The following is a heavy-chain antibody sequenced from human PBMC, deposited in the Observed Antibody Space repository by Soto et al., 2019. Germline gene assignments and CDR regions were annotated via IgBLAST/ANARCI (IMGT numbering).Heavy chain of an antibody. J-gene: IGHJ4*02. V-gene: IGHV1-18*01. CDR3: ARDRESEQWLVLRNPLDY. CDR1: GYTFTSYG. CDR2: ISAYNGNT. Sequence: ASVKVSCTASGYTFTSYGISWVRQAPGQGLEWMGWISAYNGNTNYAQKLQGRVTMTTDTSTSTAYMELRSLRSDDTAVYYCARDRESEQWLVLRNPLDYWGQGTLVTVSS. D-gene: IGHD6-19*01.